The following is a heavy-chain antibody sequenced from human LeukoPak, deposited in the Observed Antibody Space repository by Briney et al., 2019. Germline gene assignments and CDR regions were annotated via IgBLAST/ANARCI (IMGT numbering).Heavy chain of an antibody. CDR3: ARGGGEYSREYFDY. Sequence: SVKVSCKASGGTFSSYAISWVRQAPGQGLEWMGGIIPIFGTANYAQKFQGRVTITADESTSTAYMELNSLRSEDTAVYYCARGGGEYSREYFDYWGQGTLVTVSS. CDR1: GGTFSSYA. V-gene: IGHV1-69*13. CDR2: IIPIFGTA. D-gene: IGHD6-6*01. J-gene: IGHJ4*02.